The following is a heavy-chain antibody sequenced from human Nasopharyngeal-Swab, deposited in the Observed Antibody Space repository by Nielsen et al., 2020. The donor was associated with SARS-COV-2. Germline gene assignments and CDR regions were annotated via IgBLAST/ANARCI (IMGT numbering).Heavy chain of an antibody. Sequence: RQAVGKVLEWIGSIYYSWSTYYNPSLKSRVTISVDTSKNQFSLKVTSVAAADTAVYYCAGVARSSWYVLDNWFDPWGHGTLVTVSS. D-gene: IGHD6-13*01. CDR2: IYYSWST. J-gene: IGHJ5*02. V-gene: IGHV4-39*01. CDR3: AGVARSSWYVLDNWFDP.